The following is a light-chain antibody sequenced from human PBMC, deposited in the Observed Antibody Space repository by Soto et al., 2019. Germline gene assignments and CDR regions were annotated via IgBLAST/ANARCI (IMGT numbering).Light chain of an antibody. CDR3: LQVYSFPRT. Sequence: TETTESINTSDASVVGRITITGGASQDIGGRLAWFQQKPGKAPQYLIQAASILQSGVPSRFSGSGSGTEFILTINNLQPEDFASYFCLQVYSFPRTFGLGTKVDIK. CDR1: QDIGGR. J-gene: IGKJ1*01. CDR2: AAS. V-gene: IGKV1-12*01.